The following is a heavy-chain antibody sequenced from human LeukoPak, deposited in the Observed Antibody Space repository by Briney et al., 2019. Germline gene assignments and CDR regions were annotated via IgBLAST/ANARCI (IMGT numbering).Heavy chain of an antibody. CDR1: GGSLSSYY. D-gene: IGHD3-9*01. Sequence: SETLSLTCTVSGGSLSSYYWSWIRQPPGKGLEWIGYIYYSGSTNYNPSLKSRVTISVDTSKNQFSLKLSSVTAADTAVYYCAREYYDILTGYYRFDYWGQGTLVTVSS. J-gene: IGHJ4*02. CDR3: AREYYDILTGYYRFDY. V-gene: IGHV4-59*01. CDR2: IYYSGST.